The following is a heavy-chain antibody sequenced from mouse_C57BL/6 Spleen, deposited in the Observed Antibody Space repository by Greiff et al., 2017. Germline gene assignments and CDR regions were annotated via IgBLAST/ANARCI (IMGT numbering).Heavy chain of an antibody. J-gene: IGHJ2*01. D-gene: IGHD1-1*01. V-gene: IGHV1-64*01. CDR2: IHPNSGST. Sequence: QVQLQQPGAELVKPGASVKLSCKASGYTFTNYWMHWVKQRPGQGLEWIGMIHPNSGSTNYNEKFKSKATLTVDKSSSTAYMQLSSLTSEDTALYYCARGTPYYDNSYDYFDSWGEGTTLTVSS. CDR1: GYTFTNYW. CDR3: ARGTPYYDNSYDYFDS.